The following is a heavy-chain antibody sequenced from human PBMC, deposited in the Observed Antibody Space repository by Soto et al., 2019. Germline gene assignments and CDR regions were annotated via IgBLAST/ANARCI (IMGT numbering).Heavy chain of an antibody. CDR3: AKGRGGSGSLTPRVDF. V-gene: IGHV3-23*01. Sequence: EVQLLESGGGLVQPGGSLRLSCAASGFTFNNYAMTWVRQAPGKGLEWVSAISGDGDTTSYADSVKGRFTVSRDGSKNTLYLQMSSLRAEDPALYYCAKGRGGSGSLTPRVDFWGQGTLVTVSS. CDR2: ISGDGDTT. J-gene: IGHJ4*02. D-gene: IGHD3-10*01. CDR1: GFTFNNYA.